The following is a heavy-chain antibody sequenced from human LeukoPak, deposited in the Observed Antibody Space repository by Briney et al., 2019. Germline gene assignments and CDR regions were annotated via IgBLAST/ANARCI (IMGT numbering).Heavy chain of an antibody. CDR3: ARSSYSSSSSV. CDR2: IRNKAYSGTI. CDR1: GFIFGDYA. J-gene: IGHJ3*01. Sequence: GGSLRLSCTASGFIFGDYAMGWFRQAPGKGLEWVGFIRNKAYSGTIEYAASVKGRFTISRDNAKNSLYLQINSLRAEDTAVYYCARSSYSSSSSVWGQGTMVTVSS. D-gene: IGHD6-6*01. V-gene: IGHV3-49*03.